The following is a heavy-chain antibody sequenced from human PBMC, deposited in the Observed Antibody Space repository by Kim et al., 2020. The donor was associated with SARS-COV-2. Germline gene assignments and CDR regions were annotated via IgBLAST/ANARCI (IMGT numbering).Heavy chain of an antibody. Sequence: GGSLRLSCAASGFTFSSYSMNWVRQAPGKGLEWVSSISSSSSYIYYADSVKGRFTISRDNAKNSLYLQMNSLRAEDTAVYYCASLSSLRGLLSFDYWGQGTLVTVSS. V-gene: IGHV3-21*01. D-gene: IGHD4-17*01. CDR2: ISSSSSYI. CDR3: ASLSSLRGLLSFDY. J-gene: IGHJ4*02. CDR1: GFTFSSYS.